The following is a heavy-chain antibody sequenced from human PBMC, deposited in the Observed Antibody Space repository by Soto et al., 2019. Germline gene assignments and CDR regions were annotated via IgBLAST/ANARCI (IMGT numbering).Heavy chain of an antibody. J-gene: IGHJ6*02. V-gene: IGHV1-2*02. Sequence: SSVQVSCKASGYTFTGYYMHWVRQAPGQGLEWMGWINPNSGGTNYAQKFQGRVTMTRDTSISTAYMELSRLRSDDTAVYYCASTGYSSCGTRGYYYYYGLEVWGQGKTVT. CDR1: GYTFTGYY. CDR2: INPNSGGT. CDR3: ASTGYSSCGTRGYYYYYGLEV. D-gene: IGHD6-13*01.